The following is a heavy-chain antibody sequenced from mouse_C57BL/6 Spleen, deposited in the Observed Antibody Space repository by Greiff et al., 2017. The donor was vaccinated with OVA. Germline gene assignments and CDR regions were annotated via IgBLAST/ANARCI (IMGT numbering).Heavy chain of an antibody. CDR2: INPSNGGT. V-gene: IGHV1-53*01. Sequence: QVQLQQPGTELVKPGASVKLSCKASGYTFTSYWMHWVKQRPGQGLEWIRNINPSNGGTNYNEKFKSKATLTVDKSSSTAYMQLSSLTSEDSAVYYCARVGGYDVAMDYWGQGTSVTVSS. J-gene: IGHJ4*01. CDR1: GYTFTSYW. CDR3: ARVGGYDVAMDY. D-gene: IGHD2-2*01.